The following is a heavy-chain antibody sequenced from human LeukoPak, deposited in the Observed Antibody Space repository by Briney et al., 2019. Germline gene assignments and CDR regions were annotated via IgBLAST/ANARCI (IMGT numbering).Heavy chain of an antibody. D-gene: IGHD1-26*01. V-gene: IGHV3-30-3*01. J-gene: IGHJ4*02. CDR3: ARRGATNQEIDY. Sequence: GRSLRLSCAASGFTFSNYAMHWVRQAPGKGLEWVALISYDGSNKYYADSVKGRFTISRDNAKNSLYLQMNSLRAEDTAVYYCARRGATNQEIDYWGQGTLVTVSS. CDR2: ISYDGSNK. CDR1: GFTFSNYA.